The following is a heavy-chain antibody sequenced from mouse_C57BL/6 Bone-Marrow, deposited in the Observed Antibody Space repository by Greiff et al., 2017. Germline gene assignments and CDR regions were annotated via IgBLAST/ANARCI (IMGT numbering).Heavy chain of an antibody. CDR2: IYPGSGST. CDR3: ARGGQLRLRPWFAY. CDR1: GYTFTSYW. Sequence: QVQLQQPGAELVKPGASVKMSCKASGYTFTSYWITWVKQRPGQGLEWIGDIYPGSGSTNYNEKFKSKATLTVDTSSSTAYMQLSSLTSEDSAVYYCARGGQLRLRPWFAYWGQGTLVTVSA. D-gene: IGHD3-2*02. V-gene: IGHV1-55*01. J-gene: IGHJ3*01.